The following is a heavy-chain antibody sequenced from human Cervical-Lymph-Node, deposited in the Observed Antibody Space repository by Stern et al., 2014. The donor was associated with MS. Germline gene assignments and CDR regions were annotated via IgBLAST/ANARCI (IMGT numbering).Heavy chain of an antibody. V-gene: IGHV3-23*04. CDR3: AKGDIVVVPAVMNYDYGMDV. CDR1: GFTFSSYA. J-gene: IGHJ6*02. D-gene: IGHD2-2*01. CDR2: ISGGGGST. Sequence: VQLVESGGGLVQPGGSLRLSCAASGFTFSSYAMSWVRQAPGKGLEWVSAISGGGGSTSCADSVKGRFTISRDNSKNTLYLQMNSLRAEDTAVYYCAKGDIVVVPAVMNYDYGMDVWGQGTTVTVSS.